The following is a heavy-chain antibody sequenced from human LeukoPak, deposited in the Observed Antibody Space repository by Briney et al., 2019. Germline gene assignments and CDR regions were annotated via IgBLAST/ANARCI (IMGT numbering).Heavy chain of an antibody. J-gene: IGHJ3*02. CDR3: AKDPPRGSGDAFDI. V-gene: IGHV3-23*01. Sequence: GESLKISCKGSGYSFTSYWIGCVRQAPGKGLEWVSTISGSGSSTYYADSVKGRFTVSRDNSRNTLYLQMDSLRAEDSAVYHCAKDPPRGSGDAFDIWGQGTRVTVSS. CDR1: GYSFTSYW. CDR2: ISGSGSST. D-gene: IGHD2-15*01.